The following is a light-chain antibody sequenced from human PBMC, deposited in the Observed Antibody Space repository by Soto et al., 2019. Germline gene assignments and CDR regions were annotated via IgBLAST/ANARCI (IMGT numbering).Light chain of an antibody. Sequence: QSVLTQPPSASGTPGQRVTISCSGSSSNIGSNLVNWYQQLPGRAPKLLMYSDNQGPSGVPDRFSGSKSGTSASLAISGLQSEDEAHYYCAAWDDRMDGSVLFGGGTKLTVL. V-gene: IGLV1-44*01. CDR3: AAWDDRMDGSVL. J-gene: IGLJ2*01. CDR2: SDN. CDR1: SSNIGSNL.